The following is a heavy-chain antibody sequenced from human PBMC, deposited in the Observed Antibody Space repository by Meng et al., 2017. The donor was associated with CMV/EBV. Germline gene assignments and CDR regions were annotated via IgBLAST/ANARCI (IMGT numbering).Heavy chain of an antibody. CDR3: ARESHGTTGTTPVDWFDP. V-gene: IGHV1-2*02. CDR2: INPNSGGT. J-gene: IGHJ5*02. Sequence: ASVKVSCKASGYTFTGYYMHWVRQAPGQGLEWMGWINPNSGGTNYAQKFQGRVTMTRDTSISTAYMELSRLRSDDTAVYYCARESHGTTGTTPVDWFDPGAREPWSPSPQ. D-gene: IGHD1-1*01. CDR1: GYTFTGYY.